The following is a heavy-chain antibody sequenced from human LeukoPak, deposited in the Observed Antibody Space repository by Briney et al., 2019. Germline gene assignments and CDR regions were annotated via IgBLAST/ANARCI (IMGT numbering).Heavy chain of an antibody. J-gene: IGHJ5*02. D-gene: IGHD3-10*01. Sequence: ASVKVSCKASGYTFTGYYIHWVRQAPGQGLEWMGRINPNSGGTNYAQKFQGRVTMTRDTSIGTAYMELNRLTSDDTAVYYCAREPMVRDFNWFDPWGQGTLVTVSS. CDR2: INPNSGGT. CDR3: AREPMVRDFNWFDP. V-gene: IGHV1-2*06. CDR1: GYTFTGYY.